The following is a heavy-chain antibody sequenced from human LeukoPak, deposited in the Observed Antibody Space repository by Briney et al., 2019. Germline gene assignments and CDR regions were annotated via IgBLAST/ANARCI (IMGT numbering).Heavy chain of an antibody. CDR2: ISGGGTST. CDR1: GFAFSTYA. D-gene: IGHD3-10*01. V-gene: IGHV3-23*01. CDR3: AKQIYYTSRNQRETCDY. Sequence: PGGSLRLPCAASGFAFSTYAMSWVRQAPGKGLQWVSAISGGGTSTYYADSVRGRFTISRDNSKNTLYLQMNSLRAEDTAVYYCAKQIYYTSRNQRETCDYWGQGTLVTVSS. J-gene: IGHJ4*02.